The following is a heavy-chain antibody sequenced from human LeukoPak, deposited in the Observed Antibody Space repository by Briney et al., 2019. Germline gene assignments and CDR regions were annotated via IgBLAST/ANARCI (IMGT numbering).Heavy chain of an antibody. Sequence: GGSLRLSCAASGFTFSTSWMSWVRQAPGKGLEWVANIKRDGSEKYYVDSVRGRFTISRDNSKNSLYLQMDSLRAEDTAVYYCARFGDYELDYWGQGTLVTVSS. CDR1: GFTFSTSW. CDR3: ARFGDYELDY. D-gene: IGHD4-17*01. V-gene: IGHV3-7*01. CDR2: IKRDGSEK. J-gene: IGHJ4*02.